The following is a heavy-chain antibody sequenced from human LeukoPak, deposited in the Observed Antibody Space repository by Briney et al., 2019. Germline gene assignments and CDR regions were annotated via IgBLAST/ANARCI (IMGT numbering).Heavy chain of an antibody. V-gene: IGHV1-18*01. D-gene: IGHD5-18*01. J-gene: IGHJ4*02. CDR1: GYTFTSYG. CDR3: AREGIQLWLHYFDY. CDR2: ISAYNGNT. Sequence: ASVKVSCKASGYTFTSYGISWVRQAPGQGLEWMGWISAYNGNTNYAQKLQGRVTMTTDTSTSTAYMELRSLRSEDTAVYYCAREGIQLWLHYFDYWGQGTLVTVSS.